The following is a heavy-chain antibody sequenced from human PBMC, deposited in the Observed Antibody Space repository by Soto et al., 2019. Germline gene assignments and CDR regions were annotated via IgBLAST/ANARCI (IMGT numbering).Heavy chain of an antibody. V-gene: IGHV4-31*11. CDR2: IFYSGST. D-gene: IGHD7-27*01. CDR3: ARDSREEKDSTGAPEH. CDR1: GASTSSAGYA. J-gene: IGHJ1*01. Sequence: QVQLQESGPGLVKPSQTLSLTCAVSGASTSSAGYAWTWLRQHPEKGLEWIGHIFYSGSTSYNPSLKSRVTISIDTTKNQFSLTMKSVTAADTAVYYCARDSREEKDSTGAPEHWGQGTLVTVSS.